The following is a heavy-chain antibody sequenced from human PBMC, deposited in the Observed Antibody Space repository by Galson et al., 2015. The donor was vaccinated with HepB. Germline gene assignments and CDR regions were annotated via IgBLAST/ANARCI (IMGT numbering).Heavy chain of an antibody. J-gene: IGHJ4*02. CDR2: ISSSNNYI. Sequence: SLRLSCAASGFTFSSYSMNWVRQAPGKGLEWVSSISSSNNYIYYADSVKGRFTISRDNAKNSLYLHMNSLRAEDTAVYYCAGRTRAPYQLLNWGQGTLVTGSP. V-gene: IGHV3-21*01. CDR1: GFTFSSYS. D-gene: IGHD2-2*01. CDR3: AGRTRAPYQLLN.